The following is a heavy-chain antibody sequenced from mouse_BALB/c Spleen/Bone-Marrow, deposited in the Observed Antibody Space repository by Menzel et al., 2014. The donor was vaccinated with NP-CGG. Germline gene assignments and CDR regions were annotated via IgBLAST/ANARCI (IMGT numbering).Heavy chain of an antibody. CDR3: ARGGGSYYAMDY. Sequence: VQLQQSGAELVKPGASVKLPCKASGYTFTSYWMHWVKQRPGQGLEWIGEINPSNGRTIYNEKFKSKATLTVDKSSSTAYMQLSSLTSEDSAVYYCARGGGSYYAMDYWGQGTSVTVSS. J-gene: IGHJ4*01. D-gene: IGHD1-1*02. CDR1: GYTFTSYW. CDR2: INPSNGRT. V-gene: IGHV1S81*02.